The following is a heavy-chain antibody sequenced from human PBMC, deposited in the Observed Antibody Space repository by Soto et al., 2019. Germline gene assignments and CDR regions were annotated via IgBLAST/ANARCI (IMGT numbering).Heavy chain of an antibody. CDR1: GFTFSSYG. CDR3: ARDGGRFQLTNWFDP. V-gene: IGHV3-33*01. J-gene: IGHJ5*02. D-gene: IGHD2-2*01. CDR2: IWYDGSNK. Sequence: GGSLRLSCAASGFTFSSYGMHWVRQAPGKGLEWVAVIWYDGSNKYYADSVKGRFTISRDNSKNTLYLQMNSLRAEDTAVYYCARDGGRFQLTNWFDPWGQGTLVTVSS.